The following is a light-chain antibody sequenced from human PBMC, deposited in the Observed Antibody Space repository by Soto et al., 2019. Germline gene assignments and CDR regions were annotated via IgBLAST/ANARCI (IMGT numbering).Light chain of an antibody. J-gene: IGKJ1*01. V-gene: IGKV1-5*01. CDR1: QSISSW. CDR3: QQYYSTLS. Sequence: DIQMTQSPSTLSASVGDRVTITCRASQSISSWLAWYQQKPGKAPKLLIYDASSLESGVPSRFSGSGSGTDFTLTISSLQAEDVAVYYCQQYYSTLSFGQGTKVDIK. CDR2: DAS.